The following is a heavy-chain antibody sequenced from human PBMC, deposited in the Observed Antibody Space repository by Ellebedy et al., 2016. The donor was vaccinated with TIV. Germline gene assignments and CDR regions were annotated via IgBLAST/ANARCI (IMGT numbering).Heavy chain of an antibody. Sequence: GGSLRLSXAASGFTFSDYALHWVRQAPGKGLEWVAVISYDGTNKYYADSVKGRFTMSRDNSKNTAYLQLNSLRPDDTGVYYCARDETSLLFGSGSYPPDSWGQGTLVTVSS. D-gene: IGHD3-10*01. J-gene: IGHJ4*02. CDR2: ISYDGTNK. CDR1: GFTFSDYA. V-gene: IGHV3-30*03. CDR3: ARDETSLLFGSGSYPPDS.